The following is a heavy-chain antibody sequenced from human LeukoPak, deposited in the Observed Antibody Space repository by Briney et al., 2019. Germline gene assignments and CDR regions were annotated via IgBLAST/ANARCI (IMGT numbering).Heavy chain of an antibody. CDR1: GYTFTSYG. D-gene: IGHD3-10*01. V-gene: IGHV1-18*01. Sequence: ASVKVSCKASGYTFTSYGISWVRQAPGQGLEWMGWISAYNGNTNYAQELQGRVTMTTDTSTSTAYMELRSLRSDDTAVYYCARTVTRYYYYGMDVWGQGTTVTVSS. CDR2: ISAYNGNT. CDR3: ARTVTRYYYYGMDV. J-gene: IGHJ6*02.